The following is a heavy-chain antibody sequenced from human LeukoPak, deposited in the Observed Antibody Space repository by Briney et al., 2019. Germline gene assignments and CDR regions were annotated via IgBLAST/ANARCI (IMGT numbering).Heavy chain of an antibody. J-gene: IGHJ5*02. CDR1: GGTFSSYA. V-gene: IGHV1-69*04. CDR2: IIPILGIA. CDR3: ARDLVDIVATARNWFDL. Sequence: SVKVSCKASGGTFSSYAISWVRQAPGQGLEWMGRIIPILGIANYAQKFQGRVTITADKSTSTAYMELSSLRSEDTAVYYCARDLVDIVATARNWFDLWGQGTLVTVSS. D-gene: IGHD5-12*01.